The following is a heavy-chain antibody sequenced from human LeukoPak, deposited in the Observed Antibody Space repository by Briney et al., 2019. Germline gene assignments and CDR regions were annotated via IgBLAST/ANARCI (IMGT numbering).Heavy chain of an antibody. Sequence: SETLSLTCTVSGGSISNYYWSWIRQSPGKGLEWIGYVHYSGSTNYNPTLRSRVAISEDTSKNQFSLKLTSVTAADTAVYYCARHKANYYDSSEGAFDIWGQGTMVTVSS. V-gene: IGHV4-59*01. J-gene: IGHJ3*02. CDR3: ARHKANYYDSSEGAFDI. CDR1: GGSISNYY. D-gene: IGHD3-22*01. CDR2: VHYSGST.